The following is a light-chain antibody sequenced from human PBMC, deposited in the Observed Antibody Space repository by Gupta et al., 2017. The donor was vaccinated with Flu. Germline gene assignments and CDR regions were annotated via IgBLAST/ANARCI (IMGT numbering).Light chain of an antibody. CDR2: DAP. CDR1: QSVIDN. Sequence: RVSLSCRASQSVIDNIAWYQQKPGHSPTLLIYDAPTRATGIPARFSGSGSGTDFTLTINALEPEDFAVYYCQQRGVWPPITFGQGTRLDIK. V-gene: IGKV3-11*01. CDR3: QQRGVWPPIT. J-gene: IGKJ5*01.